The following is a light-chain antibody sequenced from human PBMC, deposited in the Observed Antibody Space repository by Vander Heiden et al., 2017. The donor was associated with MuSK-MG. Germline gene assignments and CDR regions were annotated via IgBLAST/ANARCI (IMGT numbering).Light chain of an antibody. J-gene: IGKJ4*01. Sequence: ILMPQSSSSLAAVIGDMVTISCRASQSISNYINWYQQKPGKAPKPLIYVASTLQSGVPSRFSGNGSGTEFTLTISSLQPEDFATYYCQQSHSTPLTFGGGTKVDI. V-gene: IGKV1-39*01. CDR3: QQSHSTPLT. CDR2: VAS. CDR1: QSISNY.